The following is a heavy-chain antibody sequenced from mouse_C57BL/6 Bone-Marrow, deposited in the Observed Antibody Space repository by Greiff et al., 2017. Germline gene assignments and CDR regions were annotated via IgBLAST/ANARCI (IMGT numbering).Heavy chain of an antibody. CDR1: GYTFTDYE. CDR3: TPSYGDWYCDV. CDR2: IDPETGGP. Sequence: QVQLQQSGAELVRPGASVTLSCKASGYTFTDYEMHWVKQTPVHGLEWIGAIDPETGGPAYNQKFKGKAILTADKSSSTAYMELRSLTSGGSAVYYCTPSYGDWYCDVWGTGTTGTVAS. D-gene: IGHD1-1*02. J-gene: IGHJ1*03. V-gene: IGHV1-15*01.